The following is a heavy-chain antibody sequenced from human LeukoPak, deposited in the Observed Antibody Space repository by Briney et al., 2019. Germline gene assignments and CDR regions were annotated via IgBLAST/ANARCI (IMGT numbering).Heavy chain of an antibody. CDR2: INPNSGGT. CDR1: GYTFTGYY. D-gene: IGHD4-17*01. V-gene: IGHV1-2*02. J-gene: IGHJ3*02. CDR3: AGSTVTTESGAFDI. Sequence: ASVKVSCKASGYTFTGYYMHWVRQGPGQGLEWMGWINPNSGGTNYAQKFQGRVTMTRDTSISTAYMELSRLRSDDTAVYYCAGSTVTTESGAFDIWGQGTMVTVSS.